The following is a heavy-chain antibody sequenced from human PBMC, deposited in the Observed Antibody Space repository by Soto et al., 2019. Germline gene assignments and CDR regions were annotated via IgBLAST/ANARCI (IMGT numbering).Heavy chain of an antibody. Sequence: SETLSLTCTVSGGSISSGDYYWSWIRQPPGKGLEWIGYIYYSGSTYYSTSLKSRVTISVDTSKSQFSLNLSFVTAADTSVYYCATMGTPATGLYFFDYWGQGSLVTVSS. CDR2: IYYSGST. V-gene: IGHV4-30-4*01. J-gene: IGHJ4*02. D-gene: IGHD2-15*01. CDR3: ATMGTPATGLYFFDY. CDR1: GGSISSGDYY.